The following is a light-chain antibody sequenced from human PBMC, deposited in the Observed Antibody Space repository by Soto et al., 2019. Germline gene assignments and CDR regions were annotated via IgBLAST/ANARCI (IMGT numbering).Light chain of an antibody. V-gene: IGLV1-44*01. CDR1: SSNIGTST. J-gene: IGLJ2*01. CDR2: SNN. CDR3: DSWDDSLIGPV. Sequence: QAVVTQPPSASGTPGQRVTISCSGSSSNIGTSTVNWYQQLPGTAPKLLIYSNNQRPSGVPDRFSGSKSGTSASLAISGLRSEDEADYYCDSWDDSLIGPVFGGGTKLTVL.